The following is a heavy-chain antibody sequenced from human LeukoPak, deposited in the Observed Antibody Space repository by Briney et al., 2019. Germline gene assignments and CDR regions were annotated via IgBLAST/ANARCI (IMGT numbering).Heavy chain of an antibody. Sequence: ASVKVSCKASGYTFTGYYMHWVRQAPGQGLKWMGWINPNSGGTNYAQKFQGRVTMTRDTSISTAYLELSRLRSDDTAVYYCARDAREYSSSSSRYYYYYMDVWGKGTTVTVSS. CDR3: ARDAREYSSSSSRYYYYYMDV. CDR1: GYTFTGYY. D-gene: IGHD6-6*01. J-gene: IGHJ6*03. V-gene: IGHV1-2*02. CDR2: INPNSGGT.